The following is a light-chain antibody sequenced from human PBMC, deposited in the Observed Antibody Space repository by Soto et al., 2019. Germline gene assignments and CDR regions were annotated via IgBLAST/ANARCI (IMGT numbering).Light chain of an antibody. CDR2: GAS. CDR3: QRYGSSPSWT. CDR1: QSVSTSY. Sequence: ESVLTQSPGTLSLSPGERATLSCRASQSVSTSYLAWYQQKPGQAPRLLIYGASSRATGIPDRFSGSGSGTDFTLTINRLEPEDLAVYYCQRYGSSPSWTFGQGTKVEIK. V-gene: IGKV3-20*01. J-gene: IGKJ1*01.